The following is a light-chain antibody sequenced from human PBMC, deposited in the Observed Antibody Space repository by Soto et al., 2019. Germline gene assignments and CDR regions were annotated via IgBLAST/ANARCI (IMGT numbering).Light chain of an antibody. J-gene: IGKJ5*01. Sequence: EIVLTQSPGTLSLSPGERATLSCRASQSVTNNYLAWYQHKSGRAPRLLIYDASSRATGIPDRFSGSGSGTDFTLTISRLEPEDFAVYHCQQYGSSPPITFGQGTRLEIK. V-gene: IGKV3-20*01. CDR3: QQYGSSPPIT. CDR2: DAS. CDR1: QSVTNNY.